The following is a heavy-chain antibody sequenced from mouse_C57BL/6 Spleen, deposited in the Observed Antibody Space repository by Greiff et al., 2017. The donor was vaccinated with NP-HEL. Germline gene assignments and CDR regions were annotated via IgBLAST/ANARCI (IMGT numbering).Heavy chain of an antibody. J-gene: IGHJ3*01. CDR3: ARRRNWDESWFAY. CDR1: GYTFTSYW. CDR2: IDPSDSYT. Sequence: QVQLQQSGAELVKPGASVKLSCKASGYTFTSYWMQWVKQRPGQGLEWIGEIDPSDSYTNYNQKFKGKATLTVDTSSSTAYMQLSSLTSEDSAVYYCARRRNWDESWFAYWGQGTLVTVSA. D-gene: IGHD4-1*01. V-gene: IGHV1-50*01.